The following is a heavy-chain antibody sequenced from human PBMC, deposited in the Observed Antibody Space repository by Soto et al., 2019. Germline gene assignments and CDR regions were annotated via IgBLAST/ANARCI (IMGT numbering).Heavy chain of an antibody. J-gene: IGHJ6*02. CDR1: GFTFSSYA. D-gene: IGHD6-19*01. CDR2: ISYDGSNK. Sequence: PGGSLRLSCAASGFTFSSYAMHWVRQAPGKGLEWVAVISYDGSNKYYADSVKGRFTISRDNSKNTLYLQMNSLRAEDTAVYYCARDRNSSGWWWLTDYYYGMDVWGQGTTVTVSS. V-gene: IGHV3-30-3*01. CDR3: ARDRNSSGWWWLTDYYYGMDV.